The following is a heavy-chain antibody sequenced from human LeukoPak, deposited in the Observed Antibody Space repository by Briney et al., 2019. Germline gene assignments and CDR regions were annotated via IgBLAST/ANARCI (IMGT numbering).Heavy chain of an antibody. CDR1: GGSFSAYS. CDR3: ARAHYGNYAEYFQH. D-gene: IGHD4-11*01. Sequence: PSETLSLTCAVYGGSFSAYSWSWIRLPPGKGLEWIGEINHSGSTNYNPSLKSRVTMSVDMSKNQLSLKLTSVTAADTAVYYCARAHYGNYAEYFQHWGQGTLVTVSS. CDR2: INHSGST. J-gene: IGHJ1*01. V-gene: IGHV4-34*01.